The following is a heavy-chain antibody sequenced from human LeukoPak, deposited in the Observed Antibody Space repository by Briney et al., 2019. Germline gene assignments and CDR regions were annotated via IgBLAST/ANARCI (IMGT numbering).Heavy chain of an antibody. CDR3: TRVQAGRSGLMDV. CDR1: GFTLNGYW. Sequence: GGSLRLSCAASGFTLNGYWMHWVRQAPGEGLVWVSRIDPDGSTTNYAESVKGRFTTSRDNVKNTMYLQMNSLRAEDTALYYCTRVQAGRSGLMDVWGRGTTVTVSS. D-gene: IGHD2-8*02. J-gene: IGHJ6*02. CDR2: IDPDGSTT. V-gene: IGHV3-74*01.